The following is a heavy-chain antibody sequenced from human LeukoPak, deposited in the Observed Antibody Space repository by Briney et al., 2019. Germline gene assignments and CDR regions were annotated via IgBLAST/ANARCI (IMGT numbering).Heavy chain of an antibody. Sequence: GGSLRLSCAASGFTFGSYGMSWVRQAPGKGLEWVSAISGSGGSTYYADSVKGRFTISRDNSKNTLYLQMNSLRAEDTALYYCAKDRIIVLPPAIAPVDYWGQGTLVTVSS. J-gene: IGHJ4*02. CDR3: AKDRIIVLPPAIAPVDY. CDR1: GFTFGSYG. D-gene: IGHD2-2*01. V-gene: IGHV3-23*01. CDR2: ISGSGGST.